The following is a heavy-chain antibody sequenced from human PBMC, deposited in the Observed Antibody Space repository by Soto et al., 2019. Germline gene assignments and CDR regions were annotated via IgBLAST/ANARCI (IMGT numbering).Heavy chain of an antibody. CDR3: ARDKIQGSSGWYVAFDI. CDR1: GYTFTTYY. J-gene: IGHJ3*02. CDR2: INPSGGGT. D-gene: IGHD6-19*01. V-gene: IGHV1-46*01. Sequence: ASVKVSCKASGYTFTTYYMHWVRQAPGQGLEWMGTINPSGGGTSYAQKFQGRVTMTRDTSTSTVYMELSSLTSEDTAVYYCARDKIQGSSGWYVAFDIWGQGTMVTVSS.